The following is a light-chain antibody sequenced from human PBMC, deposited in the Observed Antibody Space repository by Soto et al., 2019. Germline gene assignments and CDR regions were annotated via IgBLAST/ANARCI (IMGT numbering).Light chain of an antibody. CDR1: QSVSSSF. Sequence: EIVLTQSPGTLSLSPGERATLSCRASQSVSSSFLAWYQQKPDQAPRLLIYGASSRATGIRDRFSGSGSGTDFTLTISRLEPEDFAVYYCQQYGSSPWTFGQGTKVEIK. J-gene: IGKJ1*01. CDR2: GAS. V-gene: IGKV3-20*01. CDR3: QQYGSSPWT.